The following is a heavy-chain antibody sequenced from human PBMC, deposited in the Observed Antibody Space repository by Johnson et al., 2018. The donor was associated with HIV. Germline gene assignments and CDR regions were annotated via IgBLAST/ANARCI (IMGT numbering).Heavy chain of an antibody. CDR2: ISSNGGST. J-gene: IGHJ3*02. V-gene: IGHV3-64*01. D-gene: IGHD3-10*01. Sequence: VLLVESGGGLVQPGGSLRLSCAASGFIFSSYAMHWVRQAPGKGLQYVSAISSNGGSTYYANSVKGRFTISRDNAKNSLYLQMNSLRAEDTALYYCARDRRYYGSGSYGGAFDIWGQGTVVTVSS. CDR3: ARDRRYYGSGSYGGAFDI. CDR1: GFIFSSYA.